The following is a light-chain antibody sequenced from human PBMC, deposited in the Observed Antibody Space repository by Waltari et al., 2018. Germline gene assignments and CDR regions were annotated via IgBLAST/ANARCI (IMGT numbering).Light chain of an antibody. J-gene: IGKJ1*01. CDR3: RQLSLYPRT. CDR2: TGS. CDR1: PAISTS. Sequence: DIHLTQSPSFLSSSVGDRVTISCRASPAISTSLAWYHQQPGKAPKFLVYTGSTLQSGVSSRFSGSGSGTEFTLTISGLQPEDFGTYYCRQLSLYPRTFGQGTKVEIK. V-gene: IGKV1-9*01.